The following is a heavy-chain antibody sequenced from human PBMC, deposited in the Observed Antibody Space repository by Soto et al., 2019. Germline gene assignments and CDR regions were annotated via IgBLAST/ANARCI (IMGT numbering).Heavy chain of an antibody. CDR1: GFPFSSYA. V-gene: IGHV3-23*01. Sequence: SGGSLRLSCAASGFPFSSYAMSWFRQAPGKGLEWVSGISGSGGITYYADSVKGRFTISRDNSKNTLYLQMNSLRADDTAVYFCAKSLSASPNYFFDSWGQGTLVTVSS. J-gene: IGHJ4*02. CDR2: ISGSGGIT. D-gene: IGHD1-1*01. CDR3: AKSLSASPNYFFDS.